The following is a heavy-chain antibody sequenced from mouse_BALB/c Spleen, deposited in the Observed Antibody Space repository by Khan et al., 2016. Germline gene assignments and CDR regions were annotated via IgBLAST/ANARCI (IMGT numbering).Heavy chain of an antibody. Sequence: QIQLVQSGPELKKPGETVKISCKASGYTFTNYGLNWVKQTPETGLKWMGWTNPYTGEPTYADDFKGRFAFSLETSATTAYLQINSLKNEDTATYFSARSYYDGYYYAMDYWGQGTSVTVSS. D-gene: IGHD1-2*01. CDR3: ARSYYDGYYYAMDY. J-gene: IGHJ4*01. CDR2: TNPYTGEP. CDR1: GYTFTNYG. V-gene: IGHV9-3-1*01.